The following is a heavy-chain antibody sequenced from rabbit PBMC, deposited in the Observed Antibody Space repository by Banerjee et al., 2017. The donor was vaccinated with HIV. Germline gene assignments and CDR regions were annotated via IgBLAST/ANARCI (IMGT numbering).Heavy chain of an antibody. CDR1: GFSFSSSYW. CDR3: ARSAGSADYSYDL. Sequence: QEQLEESGGDLVKPEGSLTLTCKASGFSFSSSYWISWVRQAPGKGLEWIGCINTSSGNTVYASWAKGRFTISKTSSTTVTLQMTSLAAADTATYFCARSAGSADYSYDLWGPGTLVTVS. J-gene: IGHJ4*01. D-gene: IGHD4-2*01. V-gene: IGHV1S45*01. CDR2: INTSSGNT.